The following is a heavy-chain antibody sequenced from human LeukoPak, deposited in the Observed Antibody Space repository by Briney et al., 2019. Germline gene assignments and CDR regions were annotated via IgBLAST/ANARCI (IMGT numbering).Heavy chain of an antibody. V-gene: IGHV3-30*03. CDR2: ISFDGKNK. Sequence: GGSLRLSCAASGFTFSSYWMSWVRQAPGKGLEWVAVISFDGKNKFYADSVKGRFTISRDNSKNTLYLQMNSLKPEDTAVYFCARDSRLKWTEYYFDFWGQGTLVTVSS. J-gene: IGHJ4*02. CDR1: GFTFSSYW. CDR3: ARDSRLKWTEYYFDF. D-gene: IGHD3/OR15-3a*01.